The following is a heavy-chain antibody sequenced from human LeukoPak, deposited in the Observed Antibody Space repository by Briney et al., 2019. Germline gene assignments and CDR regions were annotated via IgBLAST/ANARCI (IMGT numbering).Heavy chain of an antibody. D-gene: IGHD5-18*01. CDR2: ISYDGGDK. CDR3: ASFPWIQLWFADY. Sequence: GRSLRLSCAASGFTFSTYAMHWVRQAPGKGLEWAAVISYDGGDKYYADSVKGRFTISRDNSKSTLYLQMNSLRAEDTAVYYCASFPWIQLWFADYWGRGTLVTVSS. CDR1: GFTFSTYA. J-gene: IGHJ4*02. V-gene: IGHV3-30-3*01.